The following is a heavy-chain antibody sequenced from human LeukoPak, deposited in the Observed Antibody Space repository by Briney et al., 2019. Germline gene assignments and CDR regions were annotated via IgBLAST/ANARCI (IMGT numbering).Heavy chain of an antibody. CDR1: GYTFTSYY. V-gene: IGHV1-46*01. CDR2: INPSGGST. J-gene: IGHJ3*02. Sequence: APVKVSCKASGYTFTSYYMHWVRQAPGQGLEWMGIINPSGGSTSYAQKFQGRVTMTRDMSTSTVYMELSSLRSEDTAVYYCARDLYNDYDAFDIRGQGTMVTVSS. D-gene: IGHD3-16*01. CDR3: ARDLYNDYDAFDI.